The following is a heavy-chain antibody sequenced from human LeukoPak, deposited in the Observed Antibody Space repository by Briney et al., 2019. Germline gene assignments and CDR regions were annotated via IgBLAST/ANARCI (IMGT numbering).Heavy chain of an antibody. V-gene: IGHV3-15*04. CDR1: GFTFNYAW. D-gene: IGHD1-7*01. J-gene: IGHJ6*02. Sequence: GGSLRLSCAASGFTFNYAWMSWVRQVPGKGLERVGQTVSEIDGGTTDYAAPVKGRFTISRDDSKSTLYLQMNSLRIEDTAVYYCTTDEDWNYARKDVWGQGATVIVSS. CDR3: TTDEDWNYARKDV. CDR2: TVSEIDGGTT.